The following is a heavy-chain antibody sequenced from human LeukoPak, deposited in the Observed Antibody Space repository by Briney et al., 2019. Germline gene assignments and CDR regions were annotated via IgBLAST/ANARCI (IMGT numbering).Heavy chain of an antibody. CDR3: ARDPVTTDAFDI. Sequence: ASVKVSCKASGYTFTGYYMHWVRQAPGQGLEWMGWINPNSGGTNYAQKFQGRVTMTRDMSTSTVYMELSSLRSEDTAVYYCARDPVTTDAFDIWGQGTMVTVSS. CDR2: INPNSGGT. V-gene: IGHV1-2*02. CDR1: GYTFTGYY. D-gene: IGHD4-17*01. J-gene: IGHJ3*02.